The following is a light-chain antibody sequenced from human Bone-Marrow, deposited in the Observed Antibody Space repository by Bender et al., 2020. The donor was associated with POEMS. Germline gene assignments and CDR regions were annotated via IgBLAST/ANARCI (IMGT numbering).Light chain of an antibody. CDR2: QDI. CDR1: KLGNKY. J-gene: IGLJ3*02. CDR3: VAWDASLNGWV. V-gene: IGLV3-1*01. Sequence: SYVLTQPPSVSVSPGQTASITCSGDKLGNKYACWYQQKPGQSPVLLIYQDIKRPSGVPDRFSGSKSGTSASLAITGLQSDDEAIYFCVAWDASLNGWVFGGGTKLTVL.